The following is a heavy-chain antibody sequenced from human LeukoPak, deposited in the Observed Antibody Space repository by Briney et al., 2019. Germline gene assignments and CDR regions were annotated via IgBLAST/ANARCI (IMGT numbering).Heavy chain of an antibody. Sequence: QSGGSLRLSCAASGFTFDDYAMHWVRQAPGKGLEWVSLISGDGGSTYYADSVKGRFTISRANSKNSLYLQMNSLRTEDTALYYCAKDNRVLRYFDWLLWPPDYWGQGTLVTVSS. CDR1: GFTFDDYA. J-gene: IGHJ4*02. CDR3: AKDNRVLRYFDWLLWPPDY. CDR2: ISGDGGST. D-gene: IGHD3-9*01. V-gene: IGHV3-43*02.